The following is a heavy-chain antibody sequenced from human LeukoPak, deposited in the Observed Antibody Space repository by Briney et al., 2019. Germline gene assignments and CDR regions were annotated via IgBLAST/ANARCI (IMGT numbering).Heavy chain of an antibody. CDR1: GGSFSGYY. CDR2: IYYSGIT. CDR3: ARATHADS. J-gene: IGHJ4*02. Sequence: SETLSLTCAVYGGSFSGYYWSWIRQPPGKGLEWIGYIYYSGITNYNPSLKSRVTISVDTSKNQFSLKLSSVTAADTAVYYCARATHADSWGQGTLVTVSS. V-gene: IGHV4-59*01.